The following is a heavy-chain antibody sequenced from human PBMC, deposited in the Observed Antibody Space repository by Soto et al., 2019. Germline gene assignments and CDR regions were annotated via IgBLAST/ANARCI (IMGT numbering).Heavy chain of an antibody. CDR1: GFTFSSYA. CDR3: VGEDSMQFETSWFDL. V-gene: IGHV3-30-3*01. J-gene: IGHJ5*02. D-gene: IGHD3-22*01. CDR2: ISCDGSNK. Sequence: VQLVESGGGLVQPEGSLRLSCAASGFTFSSYAMHWVRQAPGKGLEWVAVISCDGSNKYYADSVKGRFTISRDNSKNTMYLQMNSTRAEDTAVYYCVGEDSMQFETSWFDLWGQGTLVTVSS.